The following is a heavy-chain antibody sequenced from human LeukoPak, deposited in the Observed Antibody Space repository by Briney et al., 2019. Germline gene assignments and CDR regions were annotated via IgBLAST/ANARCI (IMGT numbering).Heavy chain of an antibody. J-gene: IGHJ4*02. V-gene: IGHV3-23*01. CDR1: GFTFRSYA. D-gene: IGHD2-15*01. CDR2: ISGSGSGT. CDR3: AKLTGGSCYSACDY. Sequence: GGSLRLSCAASGFTFRSYAMGWVRQAPGKGLEWVSVISGSGSGTYYVDSVKGRFTISRDNSKNTLYLQMHSLRAEDTAVYYCAKLTGGSCYSACDYWGQGTLVTVSS.